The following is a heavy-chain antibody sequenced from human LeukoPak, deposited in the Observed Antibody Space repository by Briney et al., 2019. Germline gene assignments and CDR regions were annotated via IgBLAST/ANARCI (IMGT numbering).Heavy chain of an antibody. CDR3: AREQGGGLIGIWGGLFASYYTYYYMDV. Sequence: GASVKVSCKASGNTFTMYSIHWVRQAPGQGLEWMGMINPSDGATTYAQRFQGRVTMTRDMSTTTVYMDLRSLRSEDTAVYFCAREQGGGLIGIWGGLFASYYTYYYMDVWGRGTTVTVSS. D-gene: IGHD3-10*01. J-gene: IGHJ6*03. V-gene: IGHV1-46*01. CDR2: INPSDGAT. CDR1: GNTFTMYS.